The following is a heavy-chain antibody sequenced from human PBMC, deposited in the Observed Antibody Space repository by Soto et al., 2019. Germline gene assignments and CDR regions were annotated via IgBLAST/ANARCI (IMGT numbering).Heavy chain of an antibody. CDR3: TREDSIIIPAVAEF. D-gene: IGHD6-19*01. CDR1: GFTFTNYG. V-gene: IGHV3-21*01. CDR2: VSKGDYT. J-gene: IGHJ4*02. Sequence: EVQLLESGGGLVRPGGSLTLSCAVSGFTFTNYGINWVRQAPGKGLEWVSSVSKGDYTYYSESVKGRFPISRDNARNSVSLQMDNLRAEDTAVYYCTREDSIIIPAVAEFWGQGTLVSVSS.